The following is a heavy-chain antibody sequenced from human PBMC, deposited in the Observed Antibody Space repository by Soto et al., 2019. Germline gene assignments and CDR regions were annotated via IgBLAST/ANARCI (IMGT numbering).Heavy chain of an antibody. V-gene: IGHV3-33*01. Sequence: LRLSCAASGFTFSNYGMHWVRQAPGKGLEWVALIWFDGSDKYYADSVKSRFTMSRDNSKNTVYLQMNSLRAEDTAMYYCARLYCSSPSCYSVGAFEIRGQGTMVTVSS. CDR3: ARLYCSSPSCYSVGAFEI. CDR2: IWFDGSDK. D-gene: IGHD2-2*01. J-gene: IGHJ3*02. CDR1: GFTFSNYG.